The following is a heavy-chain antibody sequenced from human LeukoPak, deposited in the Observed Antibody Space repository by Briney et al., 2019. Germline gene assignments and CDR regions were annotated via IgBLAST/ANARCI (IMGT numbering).Heavy chain of an antibody. J-gene: IGHJ4*02. V-gene: IGHV3-21*01. CDR3: ARAPGFGEFSFDY. Sequence: PGGSLRLSCAASGFTFSSYSMNWVRQAPGKGLEWVSSISSSSSYIYYADSVKGRFTISRDNSKNTLYLQMNSLRAEDTAVYYCARAPGFGEFSFDYWGQGTLVTVSS. CDR1: GFTFSSYS. D-gene: IGHD3-10*01. CDR2: ISSSSSYI.